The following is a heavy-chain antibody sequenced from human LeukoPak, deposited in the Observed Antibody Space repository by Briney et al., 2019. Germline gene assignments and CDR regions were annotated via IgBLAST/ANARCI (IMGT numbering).Heavy chain of an antibody. Sequence: SETLSLTCAVPGGSISSSKWGSWVRQPPGEGLGWSGEIYHSGRTNDNPSLKSRVTVSVDKYKKQFTLKLSSVTAADTAVYYCARDRTTVAGRVGPGFDPWGQGTLVTVSS. J-gene: IGHJ5*02. CDR1: GGSISSSKW. V-gene: IGHV4-4*02. CDR3: ARDRTTVAGRVGPGFDP. CDR2: IYHSGRT. D-gene: IGHD6-19*01.